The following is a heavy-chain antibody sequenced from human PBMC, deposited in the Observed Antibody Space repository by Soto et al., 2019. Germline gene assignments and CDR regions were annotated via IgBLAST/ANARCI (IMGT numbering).Heavy chain of an antibody. CDR2: IIPILGIA. Sequence: QVQLVQSGAEVKKPGSSVKVSCKASGGTFSSYTISWVRQAPGQGLEWMGRIIPILGIANYAQKFQGRVTITADKSTSTAYMELSSLRSEDTAVYYCASYCSSTSCRFDPWGQGTLVTVSS. J-gene: IGHJ5*02. CDR3: ASYCSSTSCRFDP. V-gene: IGHV1-69*02. CDR1: GGTFSSYT. D-gene: IGHD2-2*01.